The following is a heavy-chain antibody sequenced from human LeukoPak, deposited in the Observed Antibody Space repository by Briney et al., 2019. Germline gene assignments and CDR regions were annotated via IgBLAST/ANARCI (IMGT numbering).Heavy chain of an antibody. D-gene: IGHD1-26*01. CDR2: IIPIFGTA. Sequence: ASVKVSFKASGGTFSSHAISWVRQAPGQGLEWMGGIIPIFGTANYAQKFQGRVTITADESTSTAYMELSSLRSEDTAVYYCATRYSGSYLNDYFDYWGQGTLVTVSS. J-gene: IGHJ4*02. CDR1: GGTFSSHA. CDR3: ATRYSGSYLNDYFDY. V-gene: IGHV1-69*13.